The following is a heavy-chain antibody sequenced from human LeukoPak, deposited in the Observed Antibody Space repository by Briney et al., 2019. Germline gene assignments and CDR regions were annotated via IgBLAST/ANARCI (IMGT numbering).Heavy chain of an antibody. V-gene: IGHV1-2*02. D-gene: IGHD6-6*01. CDR2: FNPNSGGT. CDR1: GYTFTGYY. Sequence: ASVKVSCKASGYTFTGYYMHWVRQAPGQGLEWVGWFNPNSGGTNYAQKFQGRVTMTRDTSISTAYMELSRLRSDDTAVYYCARDHESSSSGYYFDYWGQGTLVTVSS. CDR3: ARDHESSSSGYYFDY. J-gene: IGHJ4*02.